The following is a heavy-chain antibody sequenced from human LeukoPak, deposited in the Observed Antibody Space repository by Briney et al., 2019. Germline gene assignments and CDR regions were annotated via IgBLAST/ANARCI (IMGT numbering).Heavy chain of an antibody. CDR3: ARAEGYGGELDS. Sequence: TGGSLRLSCVASGFTFSTYAMHWVRQAPGKGLEWVAVIPYDGSNKYYADSVKGRFTISRENSKNRLYLQMNSLRAEDTAVYYCARAEGYGGELDSWGQGTLVTVSS. CDR2: IPYDGSNK. D-gene: IGHD4-23*01. J-gene: IGHJ4*02. V-gene: IGHV3-30*04. CDR1: GFTFSTYA.